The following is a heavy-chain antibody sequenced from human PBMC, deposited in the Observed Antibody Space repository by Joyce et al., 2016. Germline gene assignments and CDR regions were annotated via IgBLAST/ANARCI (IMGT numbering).Heavy chain of an antibody. Sequence: QAQLVQSGAEVKRPGSSVKISCKASGGTFSTYVINWVRQAPGQGCEWMGGVIPVFGTASYAPVCQGRVTVTADKYAGTAYMELSSLRSEDTAVYYCVRGHYDYVWGSWRHIYFDYWGQGTLVTVSS. V-gene: IGHV1-69*06. J-gene: IGHJ4*02. D-gene: IGHD3-16*01. CDR3: VRGHYDYVWGSWRHIYFDY. CDR2: VIPVFGTA. CDR1: GGTFSTYV.